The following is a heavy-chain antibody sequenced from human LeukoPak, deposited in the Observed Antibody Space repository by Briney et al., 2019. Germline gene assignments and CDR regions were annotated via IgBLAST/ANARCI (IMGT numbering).Heavy chain of an antibody. V-gene: IGHV4-61*01. CDR3: ARDQDKVAAAD. J-gene: IGHJ4*02. D-gene: IGHD5-12*01. Sequence: PSETLSLTCTVSGGSISSSSYFWGWIRQPPGKGLEWIGYIYYSGSTNYNPSLKSRVTISIDTSKNQFSLKLSSVTAADTAVYYCARDQDKVAAADWGQGTLVTVSS. CDR1: GGSISSSSYF. CDR2: IYYSGST.